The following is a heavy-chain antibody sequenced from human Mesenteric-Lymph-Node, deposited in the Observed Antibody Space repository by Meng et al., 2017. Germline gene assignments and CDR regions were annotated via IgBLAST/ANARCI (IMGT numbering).Heavy chain of an antibody. Sequence: GGSLRLSCAASGFTFSSYEMNWVRQAPGKGLEWVSYISSSGSTIYYADSVKGRFTISRDNAKNSLYLQMNSLRAEDTAVYYCARVAAAGTPPYYYYYGMDVWGQGTTVT. V-gene: IGHV3-48*03. D-gene: IGHD6-13*01. CDR3: ARVAAAGTPPYYYYYGMDV. CDR1: GFTFSSYE. CDR2: ISSSGSTI. J-gene: IGHJ6*01.